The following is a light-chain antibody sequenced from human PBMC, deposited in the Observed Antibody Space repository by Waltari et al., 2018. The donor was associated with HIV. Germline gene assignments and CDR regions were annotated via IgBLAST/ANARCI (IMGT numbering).Light chain of an antibody. CDR2: EDR. V-gene: IGLV3-21*02. CDR1: NIVTKS. Sequence: SYVLTQPPSVSVAPGQTATITCGGNNIVTKSVHWYQQKTGQAPVLVVHEDRDRPSGIPERFSGSNSGNTATLTISRVEAGDEAEFYCQVWDSSRDHPVFGGGTKLTVL. CDR3: QVWDSSRDHPV. J-gene: IGLJ2*01.